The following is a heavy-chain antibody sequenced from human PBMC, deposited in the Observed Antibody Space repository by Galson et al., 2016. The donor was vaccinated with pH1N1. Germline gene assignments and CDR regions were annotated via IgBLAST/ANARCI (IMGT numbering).Heavy chain of an antibody. V-gene: IGHV3-7*01. CDR1: GFTFSNYW. J-gene: IGHJ4*02. Sequence: SLRLSCAASGFTFSNYWMNWVRQAPGKGLEWVANIKQDGSEKYYVDSVKGRFTISRDNAKSSVYLQMNSLRVEDTAVYYCARALAVAESYWGQGTLVTVSS. CDR2: IKQDGSEK. D-gene: IGHD6-19*01. CDR3: ARALAVAESY.